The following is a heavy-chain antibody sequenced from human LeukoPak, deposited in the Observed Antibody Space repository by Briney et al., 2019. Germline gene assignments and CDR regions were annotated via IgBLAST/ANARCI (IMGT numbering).Heavy chain of an antibody. V-gene: IGHV4-59*12. Sequence: SETLSLTYTVSGGSISSYYWSWIRQPPGKGLEWIGYIYYSGSTNYNPSLKSRVTMSVDTSKNQFSLKLSSVTAADTAVYYCARVATSYSSGWYEDAFDRWGQGTLVTVSS. CDR3: ARVATSYSSGWYEDAFDR. J-gene: IGHJ4*02. CDR1: GGSISSYY. D-gene: IGHD6-19*01. CDR2: IYYSGST.